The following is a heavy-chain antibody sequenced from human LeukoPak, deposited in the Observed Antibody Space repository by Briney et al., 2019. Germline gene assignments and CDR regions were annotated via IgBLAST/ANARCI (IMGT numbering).Heavy chain of an antibody. CDR2: ISGSGGST. V-gene: IGHV3-23*01. J-gene: IGHJ4*02. CDR1: GFTFSSYA. Sequence: GGSLRLSCAASGFTFSSYAMSWVRQAPGKGLEWVSAISGSGGSTYYADSVKGRFTISRDNSKNTLYLQMNSLRAEDTAVYYCAKQGGYYYDSSGYYQRPYYFDYWGQGTLVTVSS. D-gene: IGHD3-22*01. CDR3: AKQGGYYYDSSGYYQRPYYFDY.